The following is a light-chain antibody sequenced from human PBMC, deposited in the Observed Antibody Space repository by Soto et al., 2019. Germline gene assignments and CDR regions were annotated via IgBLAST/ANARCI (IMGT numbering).Light chain of an antibody. Sequence: DIQMTQSPSSLSAAVGDRVTITCRASQSITSYLNWYQQKPGKAPKLLIYAASSLQSGVPSRFSGSGSGTDFSLTISSLQLEDFATYSCQQSHSMPLTFGGGPKVEIK. V-gene: IGKV1-39*01. J-gene: IGKJ4*01. CDR3: QQSHSMPLT. CDR1: QSITSY. CDR2: AAS.